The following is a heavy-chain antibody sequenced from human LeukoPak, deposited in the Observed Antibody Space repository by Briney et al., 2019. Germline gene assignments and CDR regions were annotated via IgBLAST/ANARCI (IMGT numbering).Heavy chain of an antibody. CDR3: ARRSHYYYYYGMDV. CDR1: GYTFTGYY. Sequence: ASVKVSCKASGYTFTGYYMHWVRQAPGQGLEWMGWINPNSGGTNYAQKFQGRVTMTRDTSISTAYMELSRLRSDDTAVYYCARRSHYYYYYGMDVWGQGTTVIVSS. V-gene: IGHV1-2*02. CDR2: INPNSGGT. J-gene: IGHJ6*02.